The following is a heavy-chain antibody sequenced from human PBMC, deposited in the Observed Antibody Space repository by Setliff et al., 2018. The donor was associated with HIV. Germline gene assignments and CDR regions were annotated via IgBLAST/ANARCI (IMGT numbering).Heavy chain of an antibody. D-gene: IGHD2-2*01. J-gene: IGHJ5*02. CDR2: IIPTLGVA. V-gene: IGHV1-69*10. CDR3: ARLRGRIVVPSAMPS. Sequence: PSVKVSCKASGGTFSTYAISWVRQAPGRGLEWVGGIIPTLGVAHNAQKFQGRVTITADKSTNTAFMELSSLRSEDTAVYYCARLRGRIVVPSAMPSWGQGTLVTVSS. CDR1: GGTFSTYA.